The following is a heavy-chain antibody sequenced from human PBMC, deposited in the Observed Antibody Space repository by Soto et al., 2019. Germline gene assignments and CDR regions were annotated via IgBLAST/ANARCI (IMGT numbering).Heavy chain of an antibody. Sequence: PGGSLRLSCAASGFTFSDYYMSWIRQAPGKGLKWVSDISSSSSYTNYAYSVKGRFAMSRDNAKNSLYLQMNRLRAEDTAVYYCARLLRVTSKSLDAFDNWGQGTMVTVSS. CDR1: GFTFSDYY. J-gene: IGHJ3*02. D-gene: IGHD2-15*01. CDR2: ISSSSSYT. V-gene: IGHV3-11*06. CDR3: ARLLRVTSKSLDAFDN.